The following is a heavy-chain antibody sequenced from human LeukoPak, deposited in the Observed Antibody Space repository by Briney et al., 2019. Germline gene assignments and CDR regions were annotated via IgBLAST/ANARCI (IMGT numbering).Heavy chain of an antibody. CDR1: GFTFSSYA. Sequence: GGSLRLSCAASGFTFSSYAMHWVRQAPGKGLEWVAVISYDGSNKYYADSVKGRFTISRDNSKNTLYLQMNSLRAEDTAVYYCARSYESSGYYSLIIGYWGQGTLVTVSS. J-gene: IGHJ4*02. D-gene: IGHD3-22*01. CDR3: ARSYESSGYYSLIIGY. V-gene: IGHV3-30-3*01. CDR2: ISYDGSNK.